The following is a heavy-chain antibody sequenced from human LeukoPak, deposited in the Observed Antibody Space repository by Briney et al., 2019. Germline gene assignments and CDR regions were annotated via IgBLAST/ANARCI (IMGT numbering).Heavy chain of an antibody. CDR2: ISYDGSNK. V-gene: IGHV3-30-3*01. J-gene: IGHJ4*02. CDR1: GFTFSSYA. CDR3: ARDEYYYDSSGYYLD. Sequence: PGGSLRLSCAASGFTFSSYAMHWVRQAPGKGLEWVAVISYDGSNKYYADSVKGRFTISRDNSKNALYLQMNSLRAEDTAVYYCARDEYYYDSSGYYLDWGQGTLVTVSS. D-gene: IGHD3-22*01.